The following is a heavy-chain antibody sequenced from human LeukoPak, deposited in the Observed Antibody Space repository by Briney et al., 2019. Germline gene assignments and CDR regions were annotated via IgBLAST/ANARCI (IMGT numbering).Heavy chain of an antibody. J-gene: IGHJ4*02. V-gene: IGHV1-46*01. CDR1: GYTFTNNY. CDR3: ARDQEGFDY. CDR2: IYPRDGST. Sequence: RASVKVSCKASGYTFTNNYLHWVRQAPGQGLEWMGMIYPRDGSTSYAQNFQGRVTVTRDTSTTTVHMELRGLGSEDTAVYYCARDQEGFDYWGQGTVVTVSS.